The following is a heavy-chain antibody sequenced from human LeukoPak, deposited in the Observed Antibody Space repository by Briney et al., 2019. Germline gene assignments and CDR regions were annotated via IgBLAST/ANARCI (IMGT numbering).Heavy chain of an antibody. CDR3: ARGQGNWNPYYFDY. V-gene: IGHV4-59*01. J-gene: IGHJ4*02. D-gene: IGHD1-20*01. CDR2: IYYSGST. Sequence: SETLSLTCTVSGGSISSYYWSWIRQPPGKGLEWIGYIYYSGSTNYNPSLKSRVTISVDTSKNQFSLKLSSVTAADTAVYYCARGQGNWNPYYFDYWGQGTLVTVSS. CDR1: GGSISSYY.